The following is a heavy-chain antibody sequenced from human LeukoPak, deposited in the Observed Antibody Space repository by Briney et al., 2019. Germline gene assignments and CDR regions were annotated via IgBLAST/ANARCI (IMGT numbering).Heavy chain of an antibody. D-gene: IGHD3-3*01. Sequence: ASVKVSCKASGYTFTSYDINWVRQATGQGLEWMGWMNPNSGNTGYAQKFQGRVTFTRNTSISIAYMELSSLTYEDTAVYYCARGETSPTFFYWGQGTLVTVSS. CDR2: MNPNSGNT. CDR1: GYTFTSYD. CDR3: ARGETSPTFFY. V-gene: IGHV1-8*03. J-gene: IGHJ4*02.